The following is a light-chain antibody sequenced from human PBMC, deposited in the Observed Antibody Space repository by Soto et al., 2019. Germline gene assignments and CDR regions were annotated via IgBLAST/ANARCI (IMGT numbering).Light chain of an antibody. CDR1: QDISSY. CDR2: DAS. J-gene: IGKJ3*01. Sequence: DIQMTQSPSSLSASVGDRVTITCQASQDISSYLKWYQQKPGKAPKLLIYDASNSEAGVPSRFSGSGSGTDFTFTISNLQPEDIATYSCQQFDHLPFTFGPGTRVDI. CDR3: QQFDHLPFT. V-gene: IGKV1-33*01.